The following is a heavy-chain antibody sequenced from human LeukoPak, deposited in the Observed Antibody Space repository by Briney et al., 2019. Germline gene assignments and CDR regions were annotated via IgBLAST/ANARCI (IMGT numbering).Heavy chain of an antibody. CDR1: GFTFSAYA. D-gene: IGHD4-17*01. CDR2: MSGSGGMT. CDR3: ARSFYGDAD. Sequence: PGGSLRLSCAVSGFTFSAYAMSWVRQAPGKGLEWVSAMSGSGGMTYYADSVKGRFSISRDNSKNTLHLQMNSLRAEDTAVYYCARSFYGDADWGQGTLVTVSS. V-gene: IGHV3-23*01. J-gene: IGHJ4*02.